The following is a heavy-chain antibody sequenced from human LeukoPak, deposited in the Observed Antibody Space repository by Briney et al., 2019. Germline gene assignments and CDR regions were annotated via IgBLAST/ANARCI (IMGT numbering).Heavy chain of an antibody. CDR1: GFTFSDYY. V-gene: IGHV3-11*01. Sequence: PGGSLRLSCAASGFTFSDYYMSWIRQAPGKGLEWVSYISSSGSTIYYADSVKGRFTISRDNAKNSLYLQMNSLRAEDTAVYYCTTQRHITGYFDYWGQGTLVTVSS. J-gene: IGHJ4*02. CDR2: ISSSGSTI. CDR3: TTQRHITGYFDY. D-gene: IGHD2-21*01.